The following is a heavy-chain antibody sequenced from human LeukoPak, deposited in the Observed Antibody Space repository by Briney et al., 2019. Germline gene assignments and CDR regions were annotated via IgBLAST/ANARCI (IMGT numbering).Heavy chain of an antibody. Sequence: SETLSLTCTVSGGSISSYYWSWIRQPAGKGLEWIGRIYTSGSTNYNPSLTSRVTMSVDTSKNQFSLKLSSVTAADTAVYYCARDEEWRRSINYFDYWGQGTLVTVSS. J-gene: IGHJ4*02. D-gene: IGHD3-3*01. V-gene: IGHV4-4*07. CDR3: ARDEEWRRSINYFDY. CDR2: IYTSGST. CDR1: GGSISSYY.